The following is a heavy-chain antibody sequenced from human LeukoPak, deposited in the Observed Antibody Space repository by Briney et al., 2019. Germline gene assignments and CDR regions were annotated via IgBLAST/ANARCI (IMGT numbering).Heavy chain of an antibody. CDR3: ARGAYSSVWY. CDR1: GDSVSSNSAA. J-gene: IGHJ4*02. V-gene: IGHV6-1*01. Sequence: SQTLSLTCAISGDSVSSNSAAWSWIRQSPSRGLEWLGRTYYRSKWYNDYATFVKSRITINPDTSKNQFSLQLNSVTPEDTAVYYCARGAYSSVWYWGQGSLVTVSS. CDR2: TYYRSKWYN. D-gene: IGHD6-19*01.